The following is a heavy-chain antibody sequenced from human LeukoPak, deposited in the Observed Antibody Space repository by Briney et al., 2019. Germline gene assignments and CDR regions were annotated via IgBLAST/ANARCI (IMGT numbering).Heavy chain of an antibody. V-gene: IGHV1-18*01. CDR1: GYNFPTYG. D-gene: IGHD3-3*01. Sequence: ASVKVSCKASGYNFPTYGLTWVRQAPGQGLEWMGWISAYNDNTNYAQKLQGRVTLTTDRLTSTAYMDLRSLGSDDTAIYYCARDKRAECPGCFDPWGQGTLVIVSS. CDR2: ISAYNDNT. CDR3: ARDKRAECPGCFDP. J-gene: IGHJ5*02.